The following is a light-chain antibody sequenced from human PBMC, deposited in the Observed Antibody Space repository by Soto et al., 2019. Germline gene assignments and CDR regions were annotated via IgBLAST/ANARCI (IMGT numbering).Light chain of an antibody. CDR1: QGIRNY. Sequence: DIQLTQSPSFLSASVGDRVTMTCRASQGIRNYLGWYQQKPGKAPKLLIYAASTLQSVVTSRFSGSGSGTEVTLTISSLQPEDFATYYCQQLNTYPPWTFGQGTKVEL. CDR2: AAS. V-gene: IGKV1-9*01. CDR3: QQLNTYPPWT. J-gene: IGKJ1*01.